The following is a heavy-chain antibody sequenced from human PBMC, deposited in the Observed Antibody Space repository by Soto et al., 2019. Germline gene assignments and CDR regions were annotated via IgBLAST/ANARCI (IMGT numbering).Heavy chain of an antibody. CDR1: GGSFSGYY. D-gene: IGHD1-1*01. CDR3: ARVRQGCSANNCYFDP. Sequence: SETLSLTCAVYGGSFSGYYWSWIRQPPGKGLEWIGQIHHTGNTNYSPSLRSRVSISVDTSKNQVSLKLSSVTAADTAIYYCARVRQGCSANNCYFDPWGQGTQVIVSA. CDR2: IHHTGNT. J-gene: IGHJ5*01. V-gene: IGHV4-34*01.